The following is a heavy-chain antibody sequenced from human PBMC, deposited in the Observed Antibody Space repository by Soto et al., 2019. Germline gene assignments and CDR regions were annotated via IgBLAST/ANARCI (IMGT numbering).Heavy chain of an antibody. V-gene: IGHV3-48*01. CDR1: GFTFSSYS. D-gene: IGHD2-2*01. Sequence: GGSLRLSCAASGFTFSSYSMNWVRQAPGKGLEWVSYISSSSSTIYYADSVKGRFTISRDNAKNSLYLQMNSLRAEDTAVYYCARDSVIVVVPAATNWFDPWGQGTLVTVSS. J-gene: IGHJ5*02. CDR2: ISSSSSTI. CDR3: ARDSVIVVVPAATNWFDP.